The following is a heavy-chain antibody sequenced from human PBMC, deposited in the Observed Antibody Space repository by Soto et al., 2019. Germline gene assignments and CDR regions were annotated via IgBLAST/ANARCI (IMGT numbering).Heavy chain of an antibody. V-gene: IGHV4-30-4*01. CDR1: GGSISSGDYY. J-gene: IGHJ4*02. CDR3: ASGLPPYYYGSGSLFDY. CDR2: IYYSGST. Sequence: QVQLQESGPGLVKPSQTLSLTCTVSGGSISSGDYYWSWIRQPPGKGLEWIGYIYYSGSTYYNPSLKSRVTISVDTSKNQFSLKLSSVTAADTAVYYCASGLPPYYYGSGSLFDYWGQGTLVTVSS. D-gene: IGHD3-10*01.